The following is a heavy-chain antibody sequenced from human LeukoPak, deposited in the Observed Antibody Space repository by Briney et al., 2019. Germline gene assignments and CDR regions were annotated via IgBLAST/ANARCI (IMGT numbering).Heavy chain of an antibody. V-gene: IGHV4-59*08. CDR3: ARLFGAYYFDY. CDR2: IYYSGST. CDR1: GGSISSYY. Sequence: SETLSLTCTVSGGSISSYYWSWIRQPPGKGLEWIGYIYYSGSTNYNPSLKSRVTVSVDTSKNQFSLKLSSVTAADTAVYYCARLFGAYYFDYWGQGTLVTVSS. D-gene: IGHD3-10*01. J-gene: IGHJ4*02.